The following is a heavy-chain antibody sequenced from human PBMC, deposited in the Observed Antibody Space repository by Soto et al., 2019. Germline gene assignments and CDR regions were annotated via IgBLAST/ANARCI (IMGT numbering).Heavy chain of an antibody. CDR1: GFTFSSYG. D-gene: IGHD2-2*01. V-gene: IGHV3-33*01. J-gene: IGHJ3*02. Sequence: HPGGSVRLSCAASGFTFSSYGMHWVRQAPGKGLEWVAVIWYDGSNKYYADSVKGRFTISRDNSKNTLYLQMTSLRAEDTAVYYCARDRGYPDSFDIWGQGTMVTVSS. CDR2: IWYDGSNK. CDR3: ARDRGYPDSFDI.